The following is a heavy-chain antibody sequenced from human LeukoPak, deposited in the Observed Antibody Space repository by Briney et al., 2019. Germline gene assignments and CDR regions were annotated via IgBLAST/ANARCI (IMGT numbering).Heavy chain of an antibody. J-gene: IGHJ5*02. V-gene: IGHV3-30*18. Sequence: GGSLRLSCAAPGFTFSSYGMHSVRQAPGRGLQRVALISHDGSNKYYADSVKGRFTISRDNSKNTLYLQTNSLRAEDTAVYYCAKYEYYYDSSGYYGWFDPWGQGTLVTVSS. CDR2: ISHDGSNK. CDR3: AKYEYYYDSSGYYGWFDP. CDR1: GFTFSSYG. D-gene: IGHD3-22*01.